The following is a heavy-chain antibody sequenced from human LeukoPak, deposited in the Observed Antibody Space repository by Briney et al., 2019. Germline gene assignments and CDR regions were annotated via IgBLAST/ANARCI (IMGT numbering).Heavy chain of an antibody. V-gene: IGHV4-31*03. Sequence: SQTLSLTCTVSGGSISSGGYYWSWIRQHPGKGLEWIGYIYYSGSTYYNPSLKSRVTISVDTSKNQFSLKLSSVTTADTAVYYCARAPGYGDYHPSGFDYWGQGTLVTVSS. CDR2: IYYSGST. D-gene: IGHD4-17*01. J-gene: IGHJ4*02. CDR1: GGSISSGGYY. CDR3: ARAPGYGDYHPSGFDY.